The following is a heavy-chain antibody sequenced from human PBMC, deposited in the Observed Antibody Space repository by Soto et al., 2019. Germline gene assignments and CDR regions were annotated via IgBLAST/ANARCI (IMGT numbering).Heavy chain of an antibody. J-gene: IGHJ4*02. CDR2: VYDSGNS. D-gene: IGHD3-16*01. CDR1: GYSISSDYY. V-gene: IGHV4-38-2*01. CDR3: AKSPIRLSYFDY. Sequence: ALSLTCAVSGYSISSDYYWGWIRQPPGKGLEWIGSVYDSGNSYYNPSLKSRVTISLDTSKNQFSLKLSSVTAADTAVYFCAKSPIRLSYFDYWGQGTLVTVSS.